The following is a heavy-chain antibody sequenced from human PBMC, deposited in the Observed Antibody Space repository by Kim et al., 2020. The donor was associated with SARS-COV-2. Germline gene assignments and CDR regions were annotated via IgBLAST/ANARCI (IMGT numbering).Heavy chain of an antibody. J-gene: IGHJ4*01. V-gene: IGHV4-34*01. Sequence: SETLSLTCAVYGGSFSGYYWSWIRQPPGKGLEWIGEINHSGSTNYNPSLKSRVTISVDTSKNQFSLKLSSVTAADTAVYYCASGPPPLYCGGDCSFDYWG. CDR3: ASGPPPLYCGGDCSFDY. CDR2: INHSGST. CDR1: GGSFSGYY. D-gene: IGHD2-21*02.